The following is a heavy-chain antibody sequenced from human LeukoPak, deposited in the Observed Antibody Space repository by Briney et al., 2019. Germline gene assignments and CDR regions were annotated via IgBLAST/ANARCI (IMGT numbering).Heavy chain of an antibody. CDR3: ARGQVDPAMIIGGWFDL. J-gene: IGHJ5*02. CDR1: GHSFTSYA. CDR2: ISPYTGHT. V-gene: IGHV1-18*01. D-gene: IGHD5-18*01. Sequence: ASVKVSCTTSGHSFTSYAITWVRQAPGQGLEWMGWISPYTGHTNYAQKFWGRITITADISTRTVNMDLTSLRSDDTAAYYCARGQVDPAMIIGGWFDLWGQGTLVIVSS.